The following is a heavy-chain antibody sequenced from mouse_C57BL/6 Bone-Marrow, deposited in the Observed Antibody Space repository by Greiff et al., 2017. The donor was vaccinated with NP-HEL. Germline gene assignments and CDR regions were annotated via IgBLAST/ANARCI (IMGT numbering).Heavy chain of an antibody. V-gene: IGHV1-63*01. J-gene: IGHJ1*03. CDR1: GYTFTNYW. CDR2: IYPGGGYT. CDR3: ARWGFGYFDV. Sequence: VQLQQSGAELVRPGTSVKMSCKASGYTFTNYWIGWAKQRPGHGLEWIGDIYPGGGYTNYNEKFKGKATLTADKSSSTAYMQFSSLTSEDSAIDYCARWGFGYFDVWGTGTTVTVSS.